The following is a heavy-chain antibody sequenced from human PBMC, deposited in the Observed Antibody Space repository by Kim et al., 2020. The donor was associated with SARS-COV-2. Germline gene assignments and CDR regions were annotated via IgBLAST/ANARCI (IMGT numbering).Heavy chain of an antibody. D-gene: IGHD1-26*01. CDR1: GFTFSSYA. CDR2: ISGSSGST. V-gene: IGHV3-23*01. Sequence: GGSLRLSCAASGFTFSSYAMSWVRQAPGKGLEWVSGISGSSGSTDYADSVKGRFTISRDNSKNTLYLQMNSLRAEDTAVYYCAKVLVGAKTPRGYFQYWGQGTLVTVSS. CDR3: AKVLVGAKTPRGYFQY. J-gene: IGHJ1*01.